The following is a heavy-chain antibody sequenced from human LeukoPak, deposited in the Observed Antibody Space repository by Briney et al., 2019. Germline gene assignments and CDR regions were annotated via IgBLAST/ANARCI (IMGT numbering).Heavy chain of an antibody. CDR3: ASFGSGKYYRFDS. CDR1: GYTFTDYY. D-gene: IGHD3-10*01. CDR2: INPNSGGT. V-gene: IGHV1-2*02. Sequence: ASVKVSCKASGYTFTDYYMNWVRQAPGQGLEGMGWINPNSGGTNYAQKFQGRVTMTRDTSISTAYMEVSKLRSDDTAVYYCASFGSGKYYRFDSWGQGTLVTVSS. J-gene: IGHJ4*02.